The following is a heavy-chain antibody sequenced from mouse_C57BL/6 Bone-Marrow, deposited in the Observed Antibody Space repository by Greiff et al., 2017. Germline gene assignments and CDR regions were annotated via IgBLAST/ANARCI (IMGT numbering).Heavy chain of an antibody. J-gene: IGHJ3*01. CDR2: ISSGGSYT. Sequence: EVKVVESGGDLVKPGGSLKLSCAASGFTFSSYGMSWVRQTPDKRLEWVATISSGGSYTYYPDSVKGRCTIARDNAKNTLYLQMSSLKSEDTAMYYCASRRDDGYWAPFAYWGQGTLVTVSA. V-gene: IGHV5-6*02. D-gene: IGHD2-3*01. CDR1: GFTFSSYG. CDR3: ASRRDDGYWAPFAY.